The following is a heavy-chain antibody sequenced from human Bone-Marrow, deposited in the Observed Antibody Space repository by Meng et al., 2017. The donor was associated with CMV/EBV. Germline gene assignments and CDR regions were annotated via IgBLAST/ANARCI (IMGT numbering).Heavy chain of an antibody. V-gene: IGHV1-69*10. Sequence: SVKVSCKASGGTFSSYAISWVRQAPGQGLEWMGGIIPILGIANYAQKFQGRVTITADKSTSTAYMELSSLRSEDTAVYYCARKKAAGTDLGWFDPWGQRTLVTVSS. CDR3: ARKKAAGTDLGWFDP. CDR1: GGTFSSYA. D-gene: IGHD6-13*01. J-gene: IGHJ5*02. CDR2: IIPILGIA.